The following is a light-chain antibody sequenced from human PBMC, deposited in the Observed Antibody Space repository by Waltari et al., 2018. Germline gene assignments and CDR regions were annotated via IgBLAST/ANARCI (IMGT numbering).Light chain of an antibody. J-gene: IGLJ3*02. Sequence: QSALTQPASVSGSPGQSITLSCTGTSSVIGRYNAVSWYQQLPGKAPKLIIYDVTKGPSGVSNRFSGSKSGDTASLTISGLQAEDEADYYCGLYTSSSTWVFGGGTKVTVL. V-gene: IGLV2-14*03. CDR3: GLYTSSSTWV. CDR2: DVT. CDR1: SSVIGRYNA.